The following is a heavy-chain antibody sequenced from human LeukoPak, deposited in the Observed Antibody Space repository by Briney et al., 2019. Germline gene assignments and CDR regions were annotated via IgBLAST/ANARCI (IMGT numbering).Heavy chain of an antibody. J-gene: IGHJ6*02. Sequence: GGSLRLSCAASGFTVSTNCMTWVRQAPGKGLEWVSTIYSGGTTYYADSVMGRFTISRDNSKNTLYLQMNSLRAEDTAVYYCAKLKGAAAEVDVWGQGTTVTVSS. V-gene: IGHV3-53*05. D-gene: IGHD6-13*01. CDR1: GFTVSTNC. CDR3: AKLKGAAAEVDV. CDR2: IYSGGTT.